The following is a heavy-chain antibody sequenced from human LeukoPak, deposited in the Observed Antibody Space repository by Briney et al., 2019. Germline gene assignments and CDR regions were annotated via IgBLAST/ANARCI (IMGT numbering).Heavy chain of an antibody. CDR3: ARRDYDFWRGYYSDAFDI. CDR2: IYTSGST. J-gene: IGHJ3*02. V-gene: IGHV4-61*02. D-gene: IGHD3-3*01. CDR1: GGSISSGSYY. Sequence: SETLSLTCTVSGGSISSGSYYWSWIRPPTGKGLEWIGRIYTSGSTNYNPSLKSRVTLSVDTSKNQFSLKLSSVTAADTAVYYCARRDYDFWRGYYSDAFDIWGQGTMVTVSS.